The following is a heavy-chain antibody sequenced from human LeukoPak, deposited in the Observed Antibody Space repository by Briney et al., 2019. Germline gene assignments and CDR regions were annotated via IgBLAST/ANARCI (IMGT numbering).Heavy chain of an antibody. Sequence: GGSLRLSCAASGFTFSSYAMSWVRQAPGKGLEWVSAISGSGGSTYYADSVKGRFTISRDNSKNTLYLQMNSLRAEDTAVYYCAKWPYCSGGSCRGHYFDYWGRGTLVTVSS. CDR1: GFTFSSYA. CDR3: AKWPYCSGGSCRGHYFDY. J-gene: IGHJ4*02. D-gene: IGHD2-15*01. V-gene: IGHV3-23*01. CDR2: ISGSGGST.